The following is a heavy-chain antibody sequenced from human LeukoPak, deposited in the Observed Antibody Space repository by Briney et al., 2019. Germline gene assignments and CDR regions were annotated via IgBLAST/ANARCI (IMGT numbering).Heavy chain of an antibody. CDR1: GFTFSSYG. J-gene: IGHJ4*02. Sequence: GRSLRLSCAASGFTFSSYGMHWVRQAPGKGLEWVAVISYDGSNKYYADSVKGRFTISRDNSENTLYLQMNSLRAEDTAVYYCAKDSPDYRHFDYWGQGTLVTVSS. CDR3: AKDSPDYRHFDY. V-gene: IGHV3-30*18. D-gene: IGHD4-11*01. CDR2: ISYDGSNK.